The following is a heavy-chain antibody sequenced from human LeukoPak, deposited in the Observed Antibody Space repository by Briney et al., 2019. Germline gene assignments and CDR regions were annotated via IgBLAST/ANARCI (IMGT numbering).Heavy chain of an antibody. CDR1: GFTFSSYA. D-gene: IGHD1-26*01. Sequence: GGSLRLSCAASGFTFSSYAISWVRLAPGKGLEWVSSITGSGDTTDFADSVKGRFTISRDNSKNTLYLQMNSLRVEDTALYYCAKDTRLLIGGAFDIWGQGTMATVSS. J-gene: IGHJ3*02. V-gene: IGHV3-23*01. CDR3: AKDTRLLIGGAFDI. CDR2: ITGSGDTT.